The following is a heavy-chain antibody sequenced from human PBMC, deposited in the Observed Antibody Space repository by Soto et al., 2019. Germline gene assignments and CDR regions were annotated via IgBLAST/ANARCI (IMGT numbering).Heavy chain of an antibody. CDR1: GGSVSSGGYY. Sequence: SETLSLTCAVSGGSVSSGGYYWSWIRQPPGKGLEWIGYIYYSGSTNYNPSLKSRVTISVDTSKNQFSLKLSSVTAADTAVYYCARGITLVRGVIPGNVWFDPWGQGTLVTVSS. V-gene: IGHV4-61*08. CDR2: IYYSGST. J-gene: IGHJ5*02. D-gene: IGHD3-10*01. CDR3: ARGITLVRGVIPGNVWFDP.